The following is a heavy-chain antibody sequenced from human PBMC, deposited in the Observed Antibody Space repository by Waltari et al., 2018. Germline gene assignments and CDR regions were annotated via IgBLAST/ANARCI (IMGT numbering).Heavy chain of an antibody. D-gene: IGHD3-3*01. CDR3: ARLTISGGYYFDY. CDR2: INPNSGST. J-gene: IGHJ4*02. V-gene: IGHV1-2*06. Sequence: QVQLVPSGAAVKKLGASVKVYCKASGYTFTGYYMHRLSQAPGQGLEWMGRINPNSGSTNYAQKFQGRVTMTRDTSISTAYMELSRLRSDDTAVYYCARLTISGGYYFDYWGQGTLVTVSS. CDR1: GYTFTGYY.